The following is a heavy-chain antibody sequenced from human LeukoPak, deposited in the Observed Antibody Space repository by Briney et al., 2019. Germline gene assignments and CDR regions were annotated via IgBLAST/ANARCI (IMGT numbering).Heavy chain of an antibody. CDR2: INQNGGEN. CDR3: ARDGTAPGLYFDL. CDR1: GFTFSDFW. V-gene: IGHV3-7*01. J-gene: IGHJ4*03. D-gene: IGHD6-13*01. Sequence: GGSLTLXCAVSGFTFSDFWMNWVRQAPGKALEWVASINQNGGENYYVDSVKGRFTVSRDNHRNSLYLQMSSLRAEDTAVYYCARDGTAPGLYFDLWGQGALVTVSS.